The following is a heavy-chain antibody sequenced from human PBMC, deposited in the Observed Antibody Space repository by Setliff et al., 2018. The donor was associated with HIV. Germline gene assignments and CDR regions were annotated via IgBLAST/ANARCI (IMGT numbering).Heavy chain of an antibody. CDR3: ARGDTTPIYPNYMDV. D-gene: IGHD2-21*02. CDR2: ISPSGSYI. Sequence: GSLRLSCAASGFTFSSHNMNWVRQAPGKGLEWVSSISPSGSYIYYADSMKGRFTISRDNAKNSLYLQMNSLRAEDTAVYYCARGDTTPIYPNYMDVWGKGTTVTVSS. CDR1: GFTFSSHN. J-gene: IGHJ6*03. V-gene: IGHV3-21*01.